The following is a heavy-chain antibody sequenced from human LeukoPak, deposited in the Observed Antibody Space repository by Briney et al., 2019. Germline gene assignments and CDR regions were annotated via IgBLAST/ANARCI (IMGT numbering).Heavy chain of an antibody. CDR1: DGSINGYY. CDR3: AGQSAHSSTNDAFYI. CDR2: MYSGGPT. Sequence: SETLSLTCTVSDGSINGYYWSWIRKPPGKGLDWLGYMYSGGPTNYTPSLNRRVTLSEDTSKNQFSLKLTSVTAAHTPVYYCAGQSAHSSTNDAFYIWGQGTLCTVSS. J-gene: IGHJ3*02. V-gene: IGHV4-59*01. D-gene: IGHD6-13*01.